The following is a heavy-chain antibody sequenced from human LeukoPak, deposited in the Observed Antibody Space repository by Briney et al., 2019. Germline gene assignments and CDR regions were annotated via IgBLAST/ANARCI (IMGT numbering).Heavy chain of an antibody. CDR1: GGSISSYY. CDR2: IYYGGST. V-gene: IGHV4-59*08. D-gene: IGHD3-22*01. Sequence: PSETLSLTCTVSGGSISSYYWSWIRQPPGKGLEWIGYIYYGGSTNYNPSLKSRATISVDTSKNQFSLKLSSVTAADTAVYYCARHVKGYYYDSTRPRYFDLWGRGTLVTVSS. J-gene: IGHJ2*01. CDR3: ARHVKGYYYDSTRPRYFDL.